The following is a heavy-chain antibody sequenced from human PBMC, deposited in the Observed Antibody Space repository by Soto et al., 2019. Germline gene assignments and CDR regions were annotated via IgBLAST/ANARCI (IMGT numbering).Heavy chain of an antibody. D-gene: IGHD3-16*01. CDR2: IFPDDSDT. CDR1: GYISKNYW. CDR3: FRGGVTSRTFDY. J-gene: IGHJ4*02. Sequence: PGESLKISCKASGYISKNYWIGCVRQMPGQGLEWMGIIFPDDSDTRYSPSFQGHVIISVDKSISTAYVQWSRLKASDSAIYYCFRGGVTSRTFDYWGQGTLVTVSS. V-gene: IGHV5-51*01.